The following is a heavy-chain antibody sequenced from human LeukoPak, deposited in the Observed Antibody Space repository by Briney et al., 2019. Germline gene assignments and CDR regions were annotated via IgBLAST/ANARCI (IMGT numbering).Heavy chain of an antibody. CDR2: IYYSGST. D-gene: IGHD2-15*01. CDR1: GGSISSSSYY. V-gene: IGHV4-39*07. Sequence: PSETLSLTCTVSGGSISSSSYYWGWIRQPPGKGLEWIGSIYYSGSTYYNPSLKSRVTISVDTSKNQFSLKLSSVTAADTAVYYCARETSLGYCSGGSCCEEYYYDYWGQGTLVNVSS. J-gene: IGHJ4*02. CDR3: ARETSLGYCSGGSCCEEYYYDY.